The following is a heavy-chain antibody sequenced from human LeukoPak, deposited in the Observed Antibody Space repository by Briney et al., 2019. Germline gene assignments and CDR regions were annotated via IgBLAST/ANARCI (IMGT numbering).Heavy chain of an antibody. Sequence: GGSLRLSCAASGFTFITCAMTWVRQAPGKGLEWVSAISGSGGNTDYADSVKGRFTISRDNSKNTLYLQMNSLRAEDTAVYYCARAYDFTDYWGQGTLVTVSS. D-gene: IGHD3/OR15-3a*01. V-gene: IGHV3-23*01. CDR3: ARAYDFTDY. J-gene: IGHJ4*02. CDR2: ISGSGGNT. CDR1: GFTFITCA.